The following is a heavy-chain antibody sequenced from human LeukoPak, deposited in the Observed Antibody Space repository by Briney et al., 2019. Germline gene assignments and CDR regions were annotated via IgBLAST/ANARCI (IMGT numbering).Heavy chain of an antibody. D-gene: IGHD6-19*01. CDR2: IYYSGST. V-gene: IGHV4-59*01. CDR3: ARAPVARPPSWYFDL. Sequence: PSETLSLTCTVSGGSISSYYWSWIRQPPGKGLEWIGYIYYSGSTNYNPSLKSRVTISVDTSKNQFSLKLSSVTAADTAVYYCARAPVARPPSWYFDLWGRGTLVTVSS. J-gene: IGHJ2*01. CDR1: GGSISSYY.